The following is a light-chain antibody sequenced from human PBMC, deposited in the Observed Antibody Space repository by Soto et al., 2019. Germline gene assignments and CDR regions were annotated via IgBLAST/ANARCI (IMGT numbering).Light chain of an antibody. Sequence: QSALTQPASVSGSPGQSITISCTGTGSDVGYYNYVSWYQHHPGKAPKLMIYEVSNRPSGVSNRFSGSKSGNTASLTISGLQAEDEAPYYCTSFTATSTYVFGTGTKVTVL. CDR3: TSFTATSTYV. CDR1: GSDVGYYNY. V-gene: IGLV2-14*01. CDR2: EVS. J-gene: IGLJ1*01.